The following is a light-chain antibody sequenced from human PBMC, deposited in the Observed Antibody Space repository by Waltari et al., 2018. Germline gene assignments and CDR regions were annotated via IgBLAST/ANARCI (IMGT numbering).Light chain of an antibody. CDR1: SSDVGDY. CDR3: SSYAGSNNLV. Sequence: QSALTQPPSASGSPGQSVTISCTGTSSDVGDYVSWYQQHPGKAPKLMISEVTKRPSGVPDRFAGSKSGNTASLTVSGLQAEDEADYYCSSYAGSNNLVVGGGTKLTVL. V-gene: IGLV2-8*01. CDR2: EVT. J-gene: IGLJ2*01.